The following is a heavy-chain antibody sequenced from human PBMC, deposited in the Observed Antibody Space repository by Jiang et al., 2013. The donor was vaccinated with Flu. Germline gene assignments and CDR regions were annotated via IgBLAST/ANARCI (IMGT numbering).Heavy chain of an antibody. J-gene: IGHJ4*02. V-gene: IGHV4-39*07. CDR1: GGSISSNNYY. D-gene: IGHD1-26*01. CDR2: IYYSGST. Sequence: GLVKPSETLSLTCTVSGGSISSNNYYWGWIRQPPGKGLEWIGSIYYSGSTFYNPSLKSRVTISLDTSKNQFSPKLNSVTAADTAVYYCAIWSRYSGSPLDYWGQGTLVTVSS. CDR3: AIWSRYSGSPLDY.